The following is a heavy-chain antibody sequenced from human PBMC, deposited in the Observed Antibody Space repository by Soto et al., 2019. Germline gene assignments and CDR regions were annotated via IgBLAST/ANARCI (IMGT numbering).Heavy chain of an antibody. CDR1: GGTFSSYT. D-gene: IGHD2-21*02. V-gene: IGHV1-69*02. CDR3: ARGGCGGDCYYYYYYGMDV. J-gene: IGHJ6*02. CDR2: IIPILGIA. Sequence: ASVKVSCKASGGTFSSYTISWVRQAPGQGLEWMGRIIPILGIANYAQKFQGRVTITADKSTSTAYMELSSLRSEDTGVYYCARGGCGGDCYYYYYYGMDVWGQGTTVTVSS.